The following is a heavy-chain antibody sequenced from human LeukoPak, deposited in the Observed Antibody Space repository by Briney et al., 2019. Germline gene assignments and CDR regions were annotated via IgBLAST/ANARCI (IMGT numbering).Heavy chain of an antibody. CDR2: TYYRSKWYN. CDR1: GDSVSSNSAA. Sequence: PSQTLSLTCAISGDSVSSNSAAWNWIGQSPSRGLEWLGRTYYRSKWYNDYAVSVKSRITINPDTSKNQFSLQLNSVTPEDTAVYYCARDRVGMVTRYYYYGMDVWGQGTTVTVSS. J-gene: IGHJ6*02. D-gene: IGHD5-18*01. CDR3: ARDRVGMVTRYYYYGMDV. V-gene: IGHV6-1*01.